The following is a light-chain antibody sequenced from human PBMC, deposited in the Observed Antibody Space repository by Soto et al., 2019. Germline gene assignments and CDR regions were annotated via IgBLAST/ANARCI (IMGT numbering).Light chain of an antibody. J-gene: IGKJ3*01. CDR3: QQYNNWPT. CDR1: QSVSSN. CDR2: GAS. V-gene: IGKV3-15*01. Sequence: EIVMTQSPATLSVSPGERATLSCRASQSVSSNLAWYQQKPGQAPRLLIYGASTRATGIPARFSGNGSGTEFTLTISSLQSEDFAVYYCQQYNNWPTFGPGTKVDIK.